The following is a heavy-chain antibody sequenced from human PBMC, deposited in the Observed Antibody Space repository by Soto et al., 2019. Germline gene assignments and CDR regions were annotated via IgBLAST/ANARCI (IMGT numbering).Heavy chain of an antibody. Sequence: QVQLVGSGGGVVQPGTSLRLSCEASGFPFSDHAMHGVRQAPGKGMEWVAVIWYDGSNEYYGDSVKGRFTISRDNSKNTLYLQMNSLRAADTAVSYCARDPRKTSVTTSVDYGGQGTLVTVSS. CDR3: ARDPRKTSVTTSVDY. J-gene: IGHJ4*02. CDR2: IWYDGSNE. V-gene: IGHV3-33*01. D-gene: IGHD4-17*01. CDR1: GFPFSDHA.